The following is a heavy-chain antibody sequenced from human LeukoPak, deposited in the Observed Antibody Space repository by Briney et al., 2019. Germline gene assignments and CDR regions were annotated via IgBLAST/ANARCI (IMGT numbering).Heavy chain of an antibody. Sequence: ASVKVSCKASGGTFSSYAISWVRQAPGQGLEWMGRIIPILGIANYAQKFQGRVTITADKSTSTAYLKLSSLTSDDTAVYYCAREKRGLGYRGLYYYSYMDVWGKGTTVTVSS. CDR1: GGTFSSYA. D-gene: IGHD5-18*01. CDR2: IIPILGIA. CDR3: AREKRGLGYRGLYYYSYMDV. J-gene: IGHJ6*03. V-gene: IGHV1-69*04.